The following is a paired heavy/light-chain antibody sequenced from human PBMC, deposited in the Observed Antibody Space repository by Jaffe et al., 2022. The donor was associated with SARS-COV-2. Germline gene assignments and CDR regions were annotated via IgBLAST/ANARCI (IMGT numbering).Heavy chain of an antibody. D-gene: IGHD2-15*01. CDR2: IYYSGTP. CDR3: ARYSSANRFYFFDY. Sequence: QVQLQESGPGLVKPSQTLSLTCTVSGGSISSGGYYWSWIRQHPGKGLEWIGYIYYSGTPYYNPSLQSRLTMSLDTSENQFSLKLSSVTAADTAVYYCARYSSANRFYFFDYWGQGALVTISS. CDR1: GGSISSGGYY. V-gene: IGHV4-31*03. J-gene: IGHJ4*02.
Light chain of an antibody. CDR1: QGVSSF. CDR2: GAS. J-gene: IGKJ4*01. V-gene: IGKV3-20*01. Sequence: EIVLTQSPGTLSLSPGERATLSCGASQGVSSFLAWYQQKPGQAPRVLIYGASIRATDIPDRFSGSGSGTDFTLTISRLEPEDFAVYYCQQYGNASPLTFGGGTKVEIK. CDR3: QQYGNASPLT.